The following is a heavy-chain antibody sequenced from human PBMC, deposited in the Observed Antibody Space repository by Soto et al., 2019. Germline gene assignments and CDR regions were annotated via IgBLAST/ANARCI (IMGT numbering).Heavy chain of an antibody. V-gene: IGHV1-18*01. CDR2: ISAYNGNT. CDR3: AREFQGEIGSNWYDP. CDR1: CYTFTSYG. Sequence: ASVKCSCTDSCYTFTSYGISWGRHAPGQGLEWMGCISAYNGNTNYAQKLQGRVTMTTDTSTSTAYMERRSLRSDDTAVYYCAREFQGEIGSNWYDPWGQGTLVTVSS. D-gene: IGHD3-16*01. J-gene: IGHJ5*02.